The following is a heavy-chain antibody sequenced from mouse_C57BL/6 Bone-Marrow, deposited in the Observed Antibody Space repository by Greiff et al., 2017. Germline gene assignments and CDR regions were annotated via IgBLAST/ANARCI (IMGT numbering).Heavy chain of an antibody. Sequence: QVQLQQSGAELARPGASVKLSCKASGYTFTSYGISWVKQRTGQGLEWIGEIYPRSGNTYYNEKFKGKATLTADKSSSTAYMELRRLTSEDSAVYFCATNYYGSSYVLDYWGQGTTLTVSS. CDR3: ATNYYGSSYVLDY. CDR1: GYTFTSYG. CDR2: IYPRSGNT. D-gene: IGHD1-1*01. V-gene: IGHV1-81*01. J-gene: IGHJ2*01.